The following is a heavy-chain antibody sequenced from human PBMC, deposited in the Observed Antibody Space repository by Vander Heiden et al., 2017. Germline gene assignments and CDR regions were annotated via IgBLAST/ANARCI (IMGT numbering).Heavy chain of an antibody. D-gene: IGHD6-19*01. V-gene: IGHV3-9*01. CDR1: GFTFDAYA. CDR2: ISWNSGSI. J-gene: IGHJ6*02. Sequence: EVQLVESGGGLVQPGRSLRLSCAASGFTFDAYAMHWVRQAPGKGLEWVSGISWNSGSIGYADSVKGRFTISRDNAKNSLYLQMNSLRAEDTALYYCAKDRAGWNYYYGMDVWGQGTTVTVSS. CDR3: AKDRAGWNYYYGMDV.